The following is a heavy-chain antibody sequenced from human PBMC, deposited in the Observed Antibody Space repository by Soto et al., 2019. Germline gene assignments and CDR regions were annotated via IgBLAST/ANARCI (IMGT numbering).Heavy chain of an antibody. CDR3: AKDVFTIFGVVIPNYGIDV. CDR1: GFTFSSYG. CDR2: ISYDGSNK. Sequence: GGSLRLSCAASGFTFSSYGMHWVRQAPGKGLEWVAVISYDGSNKYYAASVKGRFTISRDNSKNTLYLQMNSLRAEDTAVYYGAKDVFTIFGVVIPNYGIDVWGQGTTVTVSS. V-gene: IGHV3-30*18. J-gene: IGHJ6*02. D-gene: IGHD3-3*01.